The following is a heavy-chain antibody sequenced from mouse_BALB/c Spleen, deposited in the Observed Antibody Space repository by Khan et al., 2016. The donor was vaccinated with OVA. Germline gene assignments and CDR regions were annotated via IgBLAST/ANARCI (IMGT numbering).Heavy chain of an antibody. CDR3: ASRGAARDARDDFDY. J-gene: IGHJ1*01. CDR2: IFPGGGYT. V-gene: IGHV1-63*02. D-gene: IGHD3-1*01. CDR1: GYNFTNYC. Sequence: QVQLQQPGAELVRPGTSVKMSCKAAGYNFTNYCIGWVKQRPGHGLEWIGDIFPGGGYTNYNEKFKGKATLTADTSSSTSYLQLSSLTSEDTAISYGASRGAARDARDDFDYWGAGTTLTVSS.